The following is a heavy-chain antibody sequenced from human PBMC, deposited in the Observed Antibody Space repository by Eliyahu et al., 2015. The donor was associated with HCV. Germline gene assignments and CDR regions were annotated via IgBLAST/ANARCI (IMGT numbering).Heavy chain of an antibody. V-gene: IGHV1-69*02. J-gene: IGHJ6*02. CDR1: GGTFSSYT. CDR3: ARGMPINDFWSGIEGMDV. Sequence: QVQLVQSGAEVKKPGSSVKVSCKASGGTFSSYTISWVRQAPGQGLEWMGRIIPILGIANYAQKFQGRVTITADKSTSTAYMELSSLRSEDTAVYYCARGMPINDFWSGIEGMDVWGQGTTVTVSS. D-gene: IGHD3-3*01. CDR2: IIPILGIA.